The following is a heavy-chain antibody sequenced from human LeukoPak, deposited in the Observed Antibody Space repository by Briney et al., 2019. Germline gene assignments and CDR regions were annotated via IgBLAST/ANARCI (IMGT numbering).Heavy chain of an antibody. CDR1: GFTVTTKT. D-gene: IGHD3-22*01. J-gene: IGHJ1*01. CDR2: FYSPGSA. CDR3: ASARESCIGSTCYEYFHH. V-gene: IGHV3-53*01. Sequence: GGSLRLSCAASGFTVTTKTMAWVRQAPGRGLEWVSVFYSPGSAYYADSVHGRFTISRDTSLNTLFLQMNSLRVEDTAVYYCASARESCIGSTCYEYFHHWGQGTPLRVSS.